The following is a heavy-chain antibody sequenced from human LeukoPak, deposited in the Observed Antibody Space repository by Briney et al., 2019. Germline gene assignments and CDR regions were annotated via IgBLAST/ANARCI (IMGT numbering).Heavy chain of an antibody. V-gene: IGHV3-30*02. Sequence: SGGSLRLSCAASGFTFSSYGMHWVRQAPGKGLEWVAFIRYDGSNKYYADSVKGRFTISRDNSKNTLYLQMNSLRAEDTAVYYCARGGSWVYYYYMDVWGKGTTVTISS. CDR1: GFTFSSYG. D-gene: IGHD1-26*01. CDR3: ARGGSWVYYYYMDV. J-gene: IGHJ6*03. CDR2: IRYDGSNK.